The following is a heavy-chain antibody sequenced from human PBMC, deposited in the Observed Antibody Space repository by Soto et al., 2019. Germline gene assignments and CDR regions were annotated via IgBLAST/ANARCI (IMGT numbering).Heavy chain of an antibody. D-gene: IGHD5-18*01. J-gene: IGHJ4*02. V-gene: IGHV3-21*01. CDR3: ARHQPGYSYGYGLGY. CDR2: ISSSSSYI. Sequence: EVQLVESGGGLVKPGGSLRLSCAASGLTFSSYSMNWVRQAPGKGLEWVSSISSSSSYIYYADSVKGRFTISRDNAKKPLYLQMNSLRAEDTAGYYFARHQPGYSYGYGLGYWGQRTRVTVSS. CDR1: GLTFSSYS.